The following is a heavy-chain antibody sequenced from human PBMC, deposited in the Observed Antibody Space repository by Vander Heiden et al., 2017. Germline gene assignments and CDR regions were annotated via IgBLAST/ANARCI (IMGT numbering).Heavy chain of an antibody. CDR2: IHAGNTNI. Sequence: SVKLSCKASGYSFTNYTIHWVRQAPGQRLVWMGWIHAGNTNIKNSQKFQGRVTITRDTSASTAYMELNSLRFEDTAVYYCARVKPATESTNYFGMDVWGQGTTVTVSS. D-gene: IGHD4-17*01. CDR3: ARVKPATESTNYFGMDV. V-gene: IGHV1-3*01. J-gene: IGHJ6*02. CDR1: GYSFTNYT.